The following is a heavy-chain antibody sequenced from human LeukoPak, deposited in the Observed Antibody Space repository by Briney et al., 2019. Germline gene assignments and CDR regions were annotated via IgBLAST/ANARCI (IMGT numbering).Heavy chain of an antibody. D-gene: IGHD3-22*01. J-gene: IGHJ4*02. Sequence: ASVKVSSTASGYTFTSYDINWVRQAPGQGLEWMGWMNPNSGNTGYAQKFQGRVTITRNTSISTAYMELSSLRSEDTAVYYCARVMGDSSGYYSNNFDYWGQGTLVTVSS. CDR2: MNPNSGNT. CDR3: ARVMGDSSGYYSNNFDY. CDR1: GYTFTSYD. V-gene: IGHV1-8*01.